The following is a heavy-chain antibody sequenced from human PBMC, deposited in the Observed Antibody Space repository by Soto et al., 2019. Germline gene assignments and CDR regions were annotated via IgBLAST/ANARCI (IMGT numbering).Heavy chain of an antibody. CDR1: GGSISSSSYY. Sequence: QLQLQESGPGLVKPSETLSLTLTVSGGSISSSSYYWGWIRPPPGKGLEWIVRIYYSGSTHYNPSLKSRVTISVDTSQNKFSRKVSSVAAADTAGYYCASRGSGYYPYYCCGMDVWGQGTTVTVSS. J-gene: IGHJ6*02. V-gene: IGHV4-39*01. CDR2: IYYSGST. D-gene: IGHD3-3*01. CDR3: ASRGSGYYPYYCCGMDV.